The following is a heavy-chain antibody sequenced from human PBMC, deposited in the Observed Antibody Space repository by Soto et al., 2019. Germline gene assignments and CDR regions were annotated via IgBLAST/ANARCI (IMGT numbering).Heavy chain of an antibody. V-gene: IGHV4-59*01. Sequence: SETLSLTCTVSGGSISSYYWSWIRQPPGKGLEWIGYIYYSGSTNYNPSLKSRVTISVDTSKNQFSLKLSSVTAADTAVYYCGRLWGWYFDYWGQGTLVTVSS. CDR3: GRLWGWYFDY. J-gene: IGHJ4*02. CDR1: GGSISSYY. D-gene: IGHD2-21*01. CDR2: IYYSGST.